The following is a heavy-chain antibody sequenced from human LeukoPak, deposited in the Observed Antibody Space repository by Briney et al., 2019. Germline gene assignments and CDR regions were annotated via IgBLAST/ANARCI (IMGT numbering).Heavy chain of an antibody. CDR1: GFTFSSYA. V-gene: IGHV3-23*01. CDR3: AKGVITMVRGVCDY. CDR2: ISGSGGST. Sequence: GGSLRLSCAASGFTFSSYAMSCVRQAPGKGLEWVSAISGSGGSTYYADSVKGRFTVSRDNSKNTLYLQMNSLRAEDTAVYYCAKGVITMVRGVCDYWGQGTLVTVSS. D-gene: IGHD3-10*01. J-gene: IGHJ4*02.